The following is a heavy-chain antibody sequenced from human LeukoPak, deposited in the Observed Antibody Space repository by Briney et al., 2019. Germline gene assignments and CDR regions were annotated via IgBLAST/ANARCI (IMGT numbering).Heavy chain of an antibody. CDR3: ARVHSYYDSSGPPGWFDP. Sequence: SQTLSLTCTVSGGSISSGENYWSWIRQPPGEALEWIGYIYNSGSAYYNPSLKSRVTISVDTSKNQFSLKLSSVTAADTAVYYCARVHSYYDSSGPPGWFDPWGQGTLVTVSS. V-gene: IGHV4-30-4*01. CDR2: IYNSGSA. CDR1: GGSISSGENY. D-gene: IGHD3-22*01. J-gene: IGHJ5*02.